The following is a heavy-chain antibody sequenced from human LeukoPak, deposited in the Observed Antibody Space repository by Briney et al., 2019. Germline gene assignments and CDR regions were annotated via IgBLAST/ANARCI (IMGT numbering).Heavy chain of an antibody. D-gene: IGHD3-10*01. CDR2: ISSSGSTI. J-gene: IGHJ3*02. Sequence: GGSLRLSCAASGFTFSDYYMSWIRQAPGKGLEWVSYISSSGSTIYYADSVKGRFTISRDNAKNSLYLQMNSLRAEDTAVYYCARTRDRPYPGDSAAFDIWGQGTMVTVSS. CDR1: GFTFSDYY. CDR3: ARTRDRPYPGDSAAFDI. V-gene: IGHV3-11*04.